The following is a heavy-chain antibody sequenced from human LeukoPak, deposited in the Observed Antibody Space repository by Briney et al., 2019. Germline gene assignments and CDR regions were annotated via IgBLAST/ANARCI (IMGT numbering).Heavy chain of an antibody. CDR2: IVVGSGNT. Sequence: SVNLSCNASGFTFTSSAMQWVRQARGQRLEWIRWIVVGSGNTNYAQKFQERGTITRDMSTSTAYMELSSLRSEDTAVYYCAAGEYDFRGAEYFQHWGRGTLVTVSS. J-gene: IGHJ1*01. D-gene: IGHD3-3*01. CDR3: AAGEYDFRGAEYFQH. CDR1: GFTFTSSA. V-gene: IGHV1-58*02.